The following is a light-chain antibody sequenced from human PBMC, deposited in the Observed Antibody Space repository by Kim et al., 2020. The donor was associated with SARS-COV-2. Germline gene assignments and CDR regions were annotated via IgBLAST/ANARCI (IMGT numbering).Light chain of an antibody. CDR2: QDY. CDR3: QAWDRSTVV. V-gene: IGLV3-1*01. CDR1: GLGDKY. Sequence: SYELTQPPSVSVSPGQTATISCSGHGLGDKYAAWYQQKPGQSPVLIIYQDYKRPSGIPERFSGSSSGNTATLTISGTQLLDEADYYCQAWDRSTVVFGGGNQLTVL. J-gene: IGLJ2*01.